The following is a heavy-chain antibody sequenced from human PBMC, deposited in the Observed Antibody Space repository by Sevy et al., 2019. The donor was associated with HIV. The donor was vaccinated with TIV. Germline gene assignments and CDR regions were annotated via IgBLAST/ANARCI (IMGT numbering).Heavy chain of an antibody. J-gene: IGHJ6*02. CDR1: GVTFSDYA. Sequence: GGSLRLSCAVSGVTFSDYAMSWVRQAPGKGLEWVSFISGFGDKTYYADSVRGRFTISRDNSKNTLHLQMNSLRAEDTAVYYCAKAGGINWFYYYYGMDVCGQGTRVTVS. CDR2: ISGFGDKT. CDR3: AKAGGINWFYYYYGMDV. D-gene: IGHD1-1*01. V-gene: IGHV3-23*01.